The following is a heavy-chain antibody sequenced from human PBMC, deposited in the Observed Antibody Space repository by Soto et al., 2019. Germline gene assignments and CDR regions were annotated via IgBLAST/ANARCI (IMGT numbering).Heavy chain of an antibody. CDR2: INHSGST. Sequence: SETLSLTCAVYGGSFSGYYWSWIRQPPGKGLEWIGEINHSGSTNYNPSLKSRVTISVDTSKNQFSLKLSSVTAADTAVYYCARAERGVAYFYYYYGMDVWGQGTTVTVSS. CDR3: ARAERGVAYFYYYYGMDV. CDR1: GGSFSGYY. J-gene: IGHJ6*02. V-gene: IGHV4-34*01. D-gene: IGHD3-10*01.